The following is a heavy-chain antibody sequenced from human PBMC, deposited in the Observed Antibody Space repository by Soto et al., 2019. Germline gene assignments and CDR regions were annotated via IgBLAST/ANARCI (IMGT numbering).Heavy chain of an antibody. CDR2: IIPILGIA. J-gene: IGHJ6*03. Sequence: QVQLVQSGAEVKKPGSSVKVSCKASGGTFSSYTISWVRQAPGQGLEWMGRIIPILGIANYAQKFQGRVTINADKSTSTAYMELSSLRSEDTAVYYCARDGGSSPTTAYYYYYMDVWGKGTTVTVSS. V-gene: IGHV1-69*08. D-gene: IGHD4-4*01. CDR1: GGTFSSYT. CDR3: ARDGGSSPTTAYYYYYMDV.